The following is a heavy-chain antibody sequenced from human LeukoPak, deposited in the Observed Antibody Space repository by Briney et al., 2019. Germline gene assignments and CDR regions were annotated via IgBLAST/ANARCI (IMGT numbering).Heavy chain of an antibody. V-gene: IGHV1-8*01. Sequence: ASVKVSCKASGYTFTSYDINWVRQATGQGLGWMGWMNPNSGNTGYAQKFQGRVTMTRDMSTSTVYMEPSSPRSEDTAVYYCARTNPRRQWLVRDYYFDYWGQGTLVTVSS. CDR3: ARTNPRRQWLVRDYYFDY. CDR1: GYTFTSYD. J-gene: IGHJ4*02. D-gene: IGHD6-19*01. CDR2: MNPNSGNT.